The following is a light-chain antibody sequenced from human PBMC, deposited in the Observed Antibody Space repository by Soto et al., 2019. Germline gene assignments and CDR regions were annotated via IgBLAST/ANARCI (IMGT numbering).Light chain of an antibody. V-gene: IGKV3-11*01. CDR1: QSIHTS. CDR3: QQRNVWHPIT. J-gene: IGKJ5*01. CDR2: DAS. Sequence: LLTQSPGTLSLSPGERATLSCRASQSIHTSLAWYQQKPGQPPRLVIYDASLRANGVPARFGGSGSGTDFTLTINGLEHEDFADYYCQQRNVWHPITFGQGTRLEIK.